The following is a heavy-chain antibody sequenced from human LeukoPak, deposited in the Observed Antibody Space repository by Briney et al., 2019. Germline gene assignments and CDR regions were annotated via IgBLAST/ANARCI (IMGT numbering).Heavy chain of an antibody. V-gene: IGHV3-33*06. CDR3: AKERGGGGYSYGQYYFDY. Sequence: GGSLRLSCAASGFTFSSYGMHWVRQAPGKGLEWVAVIWYDGSNKYYADSVKGRFTISRDNSKNTLYLQMNSLRAEDTAGYYCAKERGGGGYSYGQYYFDYWGQGTLVTVSS. D-gene: IGHD5-18*01. CDR2: IWYDGSNK. J-gene: IGHJ4*02. CDR1: GFTFSSYG.